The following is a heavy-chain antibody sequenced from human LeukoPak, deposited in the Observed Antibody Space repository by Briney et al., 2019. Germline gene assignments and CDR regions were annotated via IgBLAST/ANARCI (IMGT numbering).Heavy chain of an antibody. Sequence: GGSLRLSCAASGFTFSSYSMNWVRQAPGKGLEWVSSISSSSSYIYYADSVKGRFTISRENAKNSLYLQMNSLRAGDTAVYYCARANSSSWAQDYWGQGTLVTVSS. CDR1: GFTFSSYS. CDR2: ISSSSSYI. J-gene: IGHJ4*02. D-gene: IGHD6-13*01. CDR3: ARANSSSWAQDY. V-gene: IGHV3-21*01.